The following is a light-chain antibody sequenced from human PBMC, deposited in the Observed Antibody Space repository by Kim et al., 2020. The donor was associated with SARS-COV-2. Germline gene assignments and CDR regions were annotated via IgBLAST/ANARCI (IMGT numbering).Light chain of an antibody. CDR1: KHIRND. Sequence: SVGDRVTSTCRASKHIRNDLGWYQQNPGRAPKRLIYGASSLQSGVPSRFSGSGSGTEFTLTISSVQPEDFATYFCLQHSTYPFTFGQGTRLEIK. CDR2: GAS. V-gene: IGKV1-17*01. CDR3: LQHSTYPFT. J-gene: IGKJ5*01.